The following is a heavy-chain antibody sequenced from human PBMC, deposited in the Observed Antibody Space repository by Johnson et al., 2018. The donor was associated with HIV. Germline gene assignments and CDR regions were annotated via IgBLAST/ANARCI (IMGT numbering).Heavy chain of an antibody. CDR3: AYSSGYGARELKDAFDI. CDR2: ISSRGSIS. CDR1: GFTFSDYY. Sequence: QVQLVESGGGLVMPGGSLRLSCAASGFTFSDYYMSWIRQAPGKGLEWVSYISSRGSISYYAVSVKGGFTISRDNANNSLYLQMNSQRAEDTAVYYCAYSSGYGARELKDAFDIWGQGTMVTVSS. J-gene: IGHJ3*02. V-gene: IGHV3-11*04. D-gene: IGHD3-22*01.